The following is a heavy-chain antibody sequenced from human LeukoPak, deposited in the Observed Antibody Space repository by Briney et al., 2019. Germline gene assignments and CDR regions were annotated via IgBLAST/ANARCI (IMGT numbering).Heavy chain of an antibody. D-gene: IGHD1-26*01. CDR2: IYYGGST. J-gene: IGHJ4*02. V-gene: IGHV4-59*01. CDR1: GGSISSYY. Sequence: SETLSLTCTVSGGSISSYYWSWIRQPPGKGLEWIGYIYYGGSTNYNPSLKSRVTISEDTSKNQFSLKLSSVTAADTAVYCCARVGSGGTPYYFDYWGQGALVTVSS. CDR3: ARVGSGGTPYYFDY.